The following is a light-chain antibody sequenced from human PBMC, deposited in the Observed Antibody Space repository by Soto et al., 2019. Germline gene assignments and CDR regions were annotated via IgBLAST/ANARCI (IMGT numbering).Light chain of an antibody. V-gene: IGLV2-8*01. CDR3: SSYGGINNLL. Sequence: QSVLTQPPSASGSPGQSVTISCTGTSRDIGGYDFVSWYQQHPGKAPKLLIYDVIKRPSGVPDRFSGSKSGNTASLTVSGLHTDDEADYYCSSYGGINNLLFGGGTKLTVL. J-gene: IGLJ2*01. CDR1: SRDIGGYDF. CDR2: DVI.